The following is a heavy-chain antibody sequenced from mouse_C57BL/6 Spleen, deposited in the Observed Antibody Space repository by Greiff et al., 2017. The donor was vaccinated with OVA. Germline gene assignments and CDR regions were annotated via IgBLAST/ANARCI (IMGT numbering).Heavy chain of an antibody. CDR2: IDPSDSET. D-gene: IGHD2-1*01. CDR3: AREGLGNYFYFDY. CDR1: GYTFTSYW. Sequence: QVQLQQSGAELVRPGSSVKLSCKASGYTFTSYWMHWVQQRPIQGLEWIGNIDPSDSETHYNQKFKDKATLTVDQSSSTAYMQLSSLTSEDSAVYYCAREGLGNYFYFDYWGQGTTRTVSS. J-gene: IGHJ2*01. V-gene: IGHV1-52*01.